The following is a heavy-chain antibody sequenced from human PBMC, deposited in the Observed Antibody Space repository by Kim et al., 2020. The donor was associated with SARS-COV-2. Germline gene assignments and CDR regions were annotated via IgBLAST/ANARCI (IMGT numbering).Heavy chain of an antibody. J-gene: IGHJ5*02. CDR1: GGSFSGYY. CDR2: INHSGST. Sequence: SETLSLTCAVYGGSFSGYYWSWIRQPPGKGLEWIGEINHSGSTNYNPSLKSRVTISVDTSKNQFSLKLSSVTAADTAVYYCARAGFGIRKDIVVVVAATDNWFDPWGQGTLVTVSS. CDR3: ARAGFGIRKDIVVVVAATDNWFDP. V-gene: IGHV4-34*01. D-gene: IGHD2-15*01.